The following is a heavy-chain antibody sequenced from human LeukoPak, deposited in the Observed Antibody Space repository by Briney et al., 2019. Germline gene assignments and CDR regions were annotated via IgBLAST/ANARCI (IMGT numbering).Heavy chain of an antibody. V-gene: IGHV1-2*02. J-gene: IGHJ1*01. Sequence: GASVKVSYKASGYTFTGHYLHWMRQAPGQGLEWMGWINGNSGDTNYAQKFQGRVTMTRDTSISTAYMDLIRLTSDDTAVYYCVRVAVTGIAYFQYWGQGTLVTVPS. D-gene: IGHD6-19*01. CDR1: GYTFTGHY. CDR3: VRVAVTGIAYFQY. CDR2: INGNSGDT.